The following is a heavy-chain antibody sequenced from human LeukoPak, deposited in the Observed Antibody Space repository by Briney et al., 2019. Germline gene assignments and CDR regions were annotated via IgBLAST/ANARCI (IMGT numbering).Heavy chain of an antibody. Sequence: GASVKVSCKASGCSFTSYAMHWVRQAPGQRLEWMGWINAGNGNTEYSQKFQGRVTITRDASASTAYMELSSLRSGDTAVYYCAREDTAFDCWGQGTLVTVSS. V-gene: IGHV1-3*01. D-gene: IGHD5-18*01. CDR2: INAGNGNT. CDR1: GCSFTSYA. J-gene: IGHJ4*02. CDR3: AREDTAFDC.